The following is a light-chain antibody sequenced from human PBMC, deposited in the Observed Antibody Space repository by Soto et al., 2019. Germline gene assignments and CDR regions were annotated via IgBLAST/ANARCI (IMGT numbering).Light chain of an antibody. CDR3: CSYAGSYGV. CDR1: SCDVGGYNY. CDR2: DVS. V-gene: IGLV2-11*01. Sequence: QSALTQPRSVSGSPGQSVTISCTGTSCDVGGYNYVSWYQQHPGKAPKLMIYDVSKRPSGVPDRFSGSKSGNTASLTISGLQAEDEADYYCCSYAGSYGVFGTGTKVTVL. J-gene: IGLJ1*01.